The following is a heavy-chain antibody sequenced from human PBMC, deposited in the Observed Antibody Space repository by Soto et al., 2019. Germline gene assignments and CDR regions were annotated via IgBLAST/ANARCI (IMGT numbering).Heavy chain of an antibody. Sequence: PGGSLRLSCAASGLTFSGSAMHWVRQASGKGLEWVGRIRSKANSYATAYAASVKGRFTISRDDSKNTAYLQMNSLKTEDTAVYYCTRHPTYSSGWEVSDYWGQGTLVTVSS. CDR2: IRSKANSYAT. V-gene: IGHV3-73*01. J-gene: IGHJ4*02. D-gene: IGHD6-19*01. CDR1: GLTFSGSA. CDR3: TRHPTYSSGWEVSDY.